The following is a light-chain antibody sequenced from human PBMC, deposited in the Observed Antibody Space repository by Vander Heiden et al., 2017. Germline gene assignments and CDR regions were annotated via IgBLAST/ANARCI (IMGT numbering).Light chain of an antibody. CDR2: KAS. CDR3: HLDNSYCRT. J-gene: IGKJ1*01. CDR1: QSISSW. Sequence: DIQMTQSPSTLSASVGDRVTITCRASQSISSWLAWYQQKPGKAPKLLIYKASSFDSGVPSRFSGSPPGTEFTLTIMSLQPDHFATYYCHLDNSYCRTSGPWTKVK. V-gene: IGKV1-5*03.